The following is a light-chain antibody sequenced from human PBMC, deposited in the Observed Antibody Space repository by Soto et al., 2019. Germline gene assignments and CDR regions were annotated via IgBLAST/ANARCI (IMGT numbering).Light chain of an antibody. CDR1: QSVSSSY. Sequence: EIVMTQSPATLSVSPGERATLSCMASQSVSSSYLAWFQQKPGQAPRLLIYAASNGATGIPDRFSGSGSGTDFTLTISRLEPEDFAVYYCQQYGSSPWTFGQGTKVDIK. CDR2: AAS. V-gene: IGKV3-20*01. J-gene: IGKJ1*01. CDR3: QQYGSSPWT.